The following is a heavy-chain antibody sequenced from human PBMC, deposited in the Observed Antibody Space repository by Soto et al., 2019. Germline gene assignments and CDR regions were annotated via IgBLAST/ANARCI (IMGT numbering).Heavy chain of an antibody. Sequence: ASVKVSCKVSGYTLTELSMHWVRQAPGKGLEWMGGFDPEDGETIYAQKFQGRVTMTEDTSTYTAYMELSSLRSEDTAVYYCATARITMVRGPYYGMDVWGQGTTVTVSS. J-gene: IGHJ6*02. D-gene: IGHD3-10*01. CDR2: FDPEDGET. V-gene: IGHV1-24*01. CDR1: GYTLTELS. CDR3: ATARITMVRGPYYGMDV.